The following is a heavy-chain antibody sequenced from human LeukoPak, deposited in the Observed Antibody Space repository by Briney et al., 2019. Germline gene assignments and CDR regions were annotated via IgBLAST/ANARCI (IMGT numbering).Heavy chain of an antibody. CDR3: ARGLGGSGSYFLTFDY. CDR1: GYTFTSYS. V-gene: IGHV1-18*01. J-gene: IGHJ4*02. Sequence: ASVKVSCKASGYTFTSYSINWVRQAPGQGLEWMGWICAYNGNTKYAQKLQGRVTMTTDTSTSTAYMELRSLRSDDTAVYYCARGLGGSGSYFLTFDYWGQGTLVTVSS. CDR2: ICAYNGNT. D-gene: IGHD1-26*01.